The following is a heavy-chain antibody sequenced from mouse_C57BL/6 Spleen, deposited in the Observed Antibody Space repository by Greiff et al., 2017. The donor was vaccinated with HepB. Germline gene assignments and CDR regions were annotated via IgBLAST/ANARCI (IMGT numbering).Heavy chain of an antibody. Sequence: VQLKESGPELVKPGASVKISCKASGYSFTDYNMNWVKQSNGKSLEWIGVINPNYGTTSYNQKFKGKATLTVDQSSSTAYMQLNSLTSEDSAVYYCASWRTTVVARNDFDYWGHGTTLTVSS. D-gene: IGHD1-1*01. CDR1: GYSFTDYN. J-gene: IGHJ2*01. CDR3: ASWRTTVVARNDFDY. V-gene: IGHV1-39*01. CDR2: INPNYGTT.